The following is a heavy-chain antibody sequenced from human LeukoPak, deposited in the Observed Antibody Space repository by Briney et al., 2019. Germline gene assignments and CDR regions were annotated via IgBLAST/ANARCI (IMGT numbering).Heavy chain of an antibody. D-gene: IGHD3-22*01. CDR2: IYPGDSDT. Sequence: GESLKISCKGSGYSFTSYWIGWVRQMPGKGLEWMGIIYPGDSDTRYSPSFQGQVTLSADKSISTAYLQWSSLKASDTAMYYCARRILPYYYDSSGQSNWFDPWGQGTLVTVSS. CDR1: GYSFTSYW. J-gene: IGHJ5*02. V-gene: IGHV5-51*01. CDR3: ARRILPYYYDSSGQSNWFDP.